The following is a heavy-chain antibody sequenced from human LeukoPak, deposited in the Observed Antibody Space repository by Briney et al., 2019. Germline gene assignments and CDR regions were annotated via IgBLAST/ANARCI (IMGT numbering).Heavy chain of an antibody. CDR2: NNPNSGGT. CDR3: ARVRKPIVVVPAAIQGWFDP. J-gene: IGHJ5*02. V-gene: IGHV1-2*02. Sequence: ASVKVSCKASGYTFTGYYMHWVRQAPGQGLEWMGWNNPNSGGTNYAQKFQGRVTMTRDTSISTAYMELSRLRSDDTAVYYCARVRKPIVVVPAAIQGWFDPWGQGTLVTVSS. D-gene: IGHD2-2*02. CDR1: GYTFTGYY.